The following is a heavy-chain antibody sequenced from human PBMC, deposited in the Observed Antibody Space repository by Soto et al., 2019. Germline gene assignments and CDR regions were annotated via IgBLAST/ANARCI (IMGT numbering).Heavy chain of an antibody. CDR3: ARLYDSSGFYFFDY. CDR1: GFTFSSFS. D-gene: IGHD3-22*01. J-gene: IGHJ4*02. CDR2: IGSSGSFI. V-gene: IGHV3-21*04. Sequence: GGSLRLSCAASGFTFSSFSMNWVRQTPGRGLEWVASIGSSGSFIYYADSLKGRFTISRDNAKNSLYLQMNSLRAEDTAAYYCARLYDSSGFYFFDYWGQGTPVTVSS.